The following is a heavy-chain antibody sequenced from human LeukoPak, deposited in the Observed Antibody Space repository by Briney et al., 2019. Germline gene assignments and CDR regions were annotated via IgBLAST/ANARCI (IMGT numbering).Heavy chain of an antibody. CDR2: IYHSGST. J-gene: IGHJ4*02. V-gene: IGHV4-30-2*01. Sequence: SETLSLTCAVSGGSISSGGNSWTWIRQPPGKGLEWIGYIYHSGSTNYKPSLKSRVTMSVDTSKNQFSLKLTSMTAADTAVYYCARGDYDDSDFWGQGTLVTVSS. CDR1: GGSISSGGNS. CDR3: ARGDYDDSDF. D-gene: IGHD3-3*01.